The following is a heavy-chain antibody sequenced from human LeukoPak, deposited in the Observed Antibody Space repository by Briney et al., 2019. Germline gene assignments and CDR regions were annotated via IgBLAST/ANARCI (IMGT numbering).Heavy chain of an antibody. D-gene: IGHD3-22*01. CDR3: ARDYYDSSGYYEALTDAFDI. J-gene: IGHJ3*02. Sequence: SETLSLTCAVYGGSFSGYCWSWIRQPPGKGLEWIGEINHSGSTNYNPSLKSRVTISVDTSKNQFSLKLSSVTAADTAVYYCARDYYDSSGYYEALTDAFDIWGQGTMVTVSS. CDR2: INHSGST. CDR1: GGSFSGYC. V-gene: IGHV4-34*01.